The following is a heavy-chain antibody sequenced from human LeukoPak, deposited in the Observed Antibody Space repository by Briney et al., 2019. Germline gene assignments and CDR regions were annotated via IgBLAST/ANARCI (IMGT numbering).Heavy chain of an antibody. CDR2: IRYDGSNK. V-gene: IGHV3-30*02. Sequence: GGSLRLSCAASGFTFSSYGMHWVRQALGKGLEWVAFIRYDGSNKYYADSVKGRFTISRDNSKNTLYLQMNSLRAEDTAVYYCAKDGDYYDSSGYSFFDYWGQGTLVTVSS. J-gene: IGHJ4*02. D-gene: IGHD3-22*01. CDR3: AKDGDYYDSSGYSFFDY. CDR1: GFTFSSYG.